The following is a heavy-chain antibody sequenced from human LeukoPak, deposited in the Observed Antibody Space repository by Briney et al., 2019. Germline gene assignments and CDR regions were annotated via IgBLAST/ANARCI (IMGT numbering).Heavy chain of an antibody. J-gene: IGHJ4*02. V-gene: IGHV3-30*02. CDR1: GLNFKFYA. Sequence: GGSLRLSCAVSGLNFKFYAMSWVRQAPGKGLEWVAFIRYDARNKYYADSVKGRFTISRDNSKNTLYLQMNSLRAEDTAVYYCAKDYHDSSGYFRVPHVFDYWGQGTLVTVSS. D-gene: IGHD3-22*01. CDR2: IRYDARNK. CDR3: AKDYHDSSGYFRVPHVFDY.